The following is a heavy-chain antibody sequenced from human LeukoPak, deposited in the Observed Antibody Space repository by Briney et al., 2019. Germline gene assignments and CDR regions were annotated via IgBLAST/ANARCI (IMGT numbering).Heavy chain of an antibody. CDR3: ARDRMGATSLDY. CDR2: INPNSGGA. CDR1: GYTFTGYY. J-gene: IGHJ4*02. Sequence: VASVKVSCKASGYTFTGYYIHWVRQAPGQGLEWMGWINPNSGGANYAQKFQDRVTMTRDTSISTAYMELSRLKSDDTAVYYCARDRMGATSLDYWGQGTLVTVSS. D-gene: IGHD1-26*01. V-gene: IGHV1-2*02.